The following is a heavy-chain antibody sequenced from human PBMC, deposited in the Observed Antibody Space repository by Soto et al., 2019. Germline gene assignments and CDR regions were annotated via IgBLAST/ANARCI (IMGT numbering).Heavy chain of an antibody. D-gene: IGHD1-1*01. CDR3: ARDASVGTGWFDP. V-gene: IGHV4-38-2*02. J-gene: IGHJ5*02. CDR2: TYYGGTT. CDR1: GYSISLGYY. Sequence: SETLSLTCAVSGYSISLGYYWGWIRQSPGKGLEWIGVTYYGGTTYYNPSLKSRVTISLDKSKNQFSLKLTSVTAADTAIYYCARDASVGTGWFDPWGQGTLVTVSS.